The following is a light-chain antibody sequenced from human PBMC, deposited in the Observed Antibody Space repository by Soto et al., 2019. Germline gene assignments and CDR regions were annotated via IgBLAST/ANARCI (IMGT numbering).Light chain of an antibody. CDR2: GAS. V-gene: IGKV3-15*01. CDR3: QQYAASPIT. Sequence: EIVMTQSPATLSVSPGERATLSCRASQSVNSNLAWYQQKPGQAPRLLIYGASTRATGIPARFSGSGSGTEFTLTISRLEPEDFAVYYCQQYAASPITFGQGTRLEIK. J-gene: IGKJ5*01. CDR1: QSVNSN.